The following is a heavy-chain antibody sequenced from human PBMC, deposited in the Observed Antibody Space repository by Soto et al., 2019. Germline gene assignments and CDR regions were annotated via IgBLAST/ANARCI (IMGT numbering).Heavy chain of an antibody. J-gene: IGHJ4*02. V-gene: IGHV4-59*01. CDR3: AREGSRTPFDY. Sequence: SEILSLTCTVTGGSTTSYYWSWIRQSPGKGLECIGHVYYSGSTNYNPSLKSRVTMSVDTSKNQFSLKLSSVTAADTAVYYCAREGSRTPFDYWGQGTLVTVSS. CDR1: GGSTTSYY. D-gene: IGHD6-13*01. CDR2: VYYSGST.